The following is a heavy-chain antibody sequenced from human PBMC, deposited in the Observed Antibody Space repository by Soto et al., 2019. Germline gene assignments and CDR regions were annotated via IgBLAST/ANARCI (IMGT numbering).Heavy chain of an antibody. D-gene: IGHD5-18*01. J-gene: IGHJ4*02. CDR3: AKDGAGFSYGSNFDY. CDR2: ISWDGGST. CDR1: GFTFDDYT. Sequence: GGSLRLSCAASGFTFDDYTMHWVRQALGKGLEWVSLISWDGGSTYYADSVKGRFTISRDNSKNSLYLQMNSLRTEDTALYYCAKDGAGFSYGSNFDYWGQGTLVTVSS. V-gene: IGHV3-43*01.